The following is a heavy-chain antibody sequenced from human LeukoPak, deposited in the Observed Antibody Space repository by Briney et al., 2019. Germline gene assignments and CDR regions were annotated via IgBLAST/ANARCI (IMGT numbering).Heavy chain of an antibody. V-gene: IGHV4-61*08. Sequence: PSETLSLTCTVSGGSISSGGYYWSWIRQHPGKGLEWIGYIYYSGSTNYNPSLKSRVTISVDTSKNQFSLKLSSVTAADTAVYYCARDIGYDFWSGYSEYYFDYWGQGTLVTVSS. J-gene: IGHJ4*02. CDR1: GGSISSGGYY. D-gene: IGHD3-3*01. CDR2: IYYSGST. CDR3: ARDIGYDFWSGYSEYYFDY.